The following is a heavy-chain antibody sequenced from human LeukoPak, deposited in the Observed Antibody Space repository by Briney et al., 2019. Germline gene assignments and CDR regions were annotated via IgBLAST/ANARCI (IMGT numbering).Heavy chain of an antibody. CDR3: ARGASGYDILTGYQLDY. D-gene: IGHD3-9*01. CDR1: GGSISSYA. Sequence: SETLSLTCSVSGGSISSYAWSWIRQPPGKGLEWIGYIYYSGSTNYNPSLKSRVTISVDTSKNQFSLKLSSVTAADTAVYYCARGASGYDILTGYQLDYWGQGTLVTVSS. J-gene: IGHJ4*02. CDR2: IYYSGST. V-gene: IGHV4-59*12.